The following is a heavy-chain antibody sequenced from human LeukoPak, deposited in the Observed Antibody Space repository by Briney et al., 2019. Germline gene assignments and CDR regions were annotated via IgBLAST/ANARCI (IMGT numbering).Heavy chain of an antibody. CDR2: ISGSGGST. D-gene: IGHD2-15*01. CDR3: AKAPVTTCSGAYCYPFDY. Sequence: GGSLRLSCAASGFTFSSYGMSWVRQAPGKGLEWVSAISGSGGSTYSADSVKGRFTISRDSSKNTLYLQMNSLRAGDAAVYYCAKAPVTTCSGAYCYPFDYWSQGTLVTVSS. CDR1: GFTFSSYG. V-gene: IGHV3-23*01. J-gene: IGHJ4*02.